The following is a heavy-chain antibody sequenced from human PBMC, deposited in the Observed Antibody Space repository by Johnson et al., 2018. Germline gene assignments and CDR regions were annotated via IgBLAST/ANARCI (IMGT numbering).Heavy chain of an antibody. D-gene: IGHD4-23*01. CDR3: ARDYGGSSGWFDP. Sequence: GLEWMGRIIPILGIANYAQKFQGRVTITADKSTSTAYMELSSLRSEDTAVYYCARDYGGSSGWFDPWGQGTLVTVSS. CDR2: IIPILGIA. V-gene: IGHV1-69*04. J-gene: IGHJ5*02.